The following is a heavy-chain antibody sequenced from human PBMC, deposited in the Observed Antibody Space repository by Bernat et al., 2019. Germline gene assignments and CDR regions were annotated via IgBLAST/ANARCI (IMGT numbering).Heavy chain of an antibody. D-gene: IGHD1-1*01. J-gene: IGHJ6*02. CDR2: IDPNSGDI. CDR1: GYTFSAYY. CDR3: ARDPRGWIAGTGTYYFGMDV. V-gene: IGHV1-2*04. Sequence: QVQLVQSGAEVKKPGSSVKVSCKASGYTFSAYYIHWVRQAPGQGLEWMGWIDPNSGDINYAQKFQGWVTMTRDTGISTVYLELSADDTAIYYCARDPRGWIAGTGTYYFGMDVWGQGTTVTGSS.